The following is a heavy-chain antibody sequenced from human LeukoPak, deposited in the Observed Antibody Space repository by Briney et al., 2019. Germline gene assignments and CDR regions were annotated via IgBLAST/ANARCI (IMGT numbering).Heavy chain of an antibody. CDR2: ISFDGTIK. CDR3: AREDSAYDFEY. CDR1: GFTFSSYG. J-gene: IGHJ4*02. D-gene: IGHD5-12*01. Sequence: GGSLRLSCAGSGFTFSSYGIHWVRQAPGKGLEWVAVISFDGTIKYYADTVEGRFTSSRDNSKNTLYLQMNSLRVEDTAVYYCAREDSAYDFEYWGQGTLVTVS. V-gene: IGHV3-30*03.